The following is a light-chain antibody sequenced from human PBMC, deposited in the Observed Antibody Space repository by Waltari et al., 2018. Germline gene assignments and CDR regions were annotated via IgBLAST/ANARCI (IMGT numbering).Light chain of an antibody. CDR2: LEGSGSY. CDR3: ETWDSNTWV. Sequence: QPVLTQSSSASASLGASVKLTCTLSSGHSSYIIAMHTQQPGKAPRYLMKLEGSGSYHKGSGVPDRFSGSSSGADRSLTISNLQSEDEADYYCETWDSNTWVFGGGTKLTVL. CDR1: SGHSSYI. V-gene: IGLV4-60*03. J-gene: IGLJ3*02.